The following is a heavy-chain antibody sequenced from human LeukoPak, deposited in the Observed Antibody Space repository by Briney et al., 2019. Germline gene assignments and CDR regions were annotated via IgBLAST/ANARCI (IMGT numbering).Heavy chain of an antibody. CDR1: GFTFSSYS. V-gene: IGHV3-21*01. CDR2: ISSSSSYI. D-gene: IGHD6-13*01. CDR3: ARVRAAAAAFDI. Sequence: GGSLRLSCAASGFTFSSYSMNWVRQAPGKGLEWVSSISSSSSYIYYAGSVKGRFTISRDNTKSSLYLQMNSLRAEDTAVYYCARVRAAAAAFDIWGQGTMVTVSS. J-gene: IGHJ3*02.